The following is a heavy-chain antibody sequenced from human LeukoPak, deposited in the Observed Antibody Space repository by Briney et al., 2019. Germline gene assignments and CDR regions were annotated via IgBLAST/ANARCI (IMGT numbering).Heavy chain of an antibody. V-gene: IGHV1-2*02. Sequence: GASVKVSCKASGYTFTSYGISWVRQAPGQGLEWMGWINPNSGGTNYAQKFQGRVTMTRDTSISTAYMELSRLRSDDTAVYYCARDLGEPYCSSTSCPTNWFDPWGQGTLVTVSS. CDR3: ARDLGEPYCSSTSCPTNWFDP. J-gene: IGHJ5*02. CDR1: GYTFTSYG. CDR2: INPNSGGT. D-gene: IGHD2-2*01.